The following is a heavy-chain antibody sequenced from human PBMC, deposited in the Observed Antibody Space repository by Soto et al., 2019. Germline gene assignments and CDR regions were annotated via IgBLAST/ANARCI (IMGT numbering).Heavy chain of an antibody. CDR1: GGTFSSNA. D-gene: IGHD4-4*01. J-gene: IGHJ3*02. Sequence: VKLYWEACGGTFSSNARSSVRQFPGQGLEWMGGIIPIFGTANYAQKFKGRVTITADESTSTAYMELSSLRSEDTAVYYCARSCNYDYDAFDIWGQGTMVTVSS. V-gene: IGHV1-69*01. CDR2: IIPIFGTA. CDR3: ARSCNYDYDAFDI.